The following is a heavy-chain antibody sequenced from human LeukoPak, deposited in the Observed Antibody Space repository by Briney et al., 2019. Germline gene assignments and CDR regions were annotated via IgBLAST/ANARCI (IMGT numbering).Heavy chain of an antibody. J-gene: IGHJ3*02. Sequence: SGGSLRLSCAASGFTFSSYAMHWVRQAPGKRLEWVANINQDGSEKYYVDSVKGRFTISRDNAKNSLFLQMNSLRAEDTAVYYCARVGSGNFLGAFDIWGQGTMVTVSS. D-gene: IGHD3-10*01. CDR3: ARVGSGNFLGAFDI. V-gene: IGHV3-7*03. CDR1: GFTFSSYA. CDR2: INQDGSEK.